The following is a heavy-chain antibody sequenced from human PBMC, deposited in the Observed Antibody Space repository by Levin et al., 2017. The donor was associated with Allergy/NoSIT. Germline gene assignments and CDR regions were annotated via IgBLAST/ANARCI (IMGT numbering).Heavy chain of an antibody. D-gene: IGHD6-13*01. J-gene: IGHJ5*02. V-gene: IGHV4-34*01. Sequence: SETLSLTCAVYGGSFSGYYWSWIRQPPGKGLEWIGEINHSGSTNYNPSLKSRVTISVDTSKNQFSLKLSSVTAADTAVYYCAREAAAGTSGSWWFDPWGQGTLVTVSS. CDR1: GGSFSGYY. CDR2: INHSGST. CDR3: AREAAAGTSGSWWFDP.